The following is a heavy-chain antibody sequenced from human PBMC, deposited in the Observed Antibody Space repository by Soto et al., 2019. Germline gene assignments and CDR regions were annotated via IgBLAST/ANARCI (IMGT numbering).Heavy chain of an antibody. D-gene: IGHD2-15*01. Sequence: GGSLRLSCAASGFTFSNAWMSWVRQAPGKGLEWVGRIKSKTDGGTTDYAAPVKGRFTISRDDSKNTLYLQMNSLKTEDTAVYYCTTSLGYCSGGSCYSSGFVGFDYWGQGTLVTVSS. CDR1: GFTFSNAW. V-gene: IGHV3-15*01. CDR3: TTSLGYCSGGSCYSSGFVGFDY. J-gene: IGHJ4*02. CDR2: IKSKTDGGTT.